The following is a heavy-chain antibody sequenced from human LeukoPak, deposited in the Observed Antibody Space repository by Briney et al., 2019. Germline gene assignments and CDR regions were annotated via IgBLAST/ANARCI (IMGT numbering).Heavy chain of an antibody. Sequence: GGSLRLSCAASGFTFSSYSMNWARQAPGKGLEWVSSISSSSSYIYYADSVKGRFTISRDNAKNSLYLQMNSLRAEDTAVYYCARGTVPAAENWFDPWGQGTLVTVSS. J-gene: IGHJ5*02. CDR1: GFTFSSYS. CDR3: ARGTVPAAENWFDP. CDR2: ISSSSSYI. D-gene: IGHD2-2*01. V-gene: IGHV3-21*01.